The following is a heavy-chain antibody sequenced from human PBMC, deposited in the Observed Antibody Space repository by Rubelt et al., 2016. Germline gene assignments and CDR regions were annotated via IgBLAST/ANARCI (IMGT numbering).Heavy chain of an antibody. CDR3: ARHGELLWFGESSDDY. CDR1: GYSFTSYW. J-gene: IGHJ4*02. CDR2: IYPGDYDT. Sequence: EVQLVQSGPEVKKPGESLKISCKSSGYSFTSYWIGWVRQLPGKGLEWMGIIYPGDYDTRYSPAVQGQVTNSDDKSISNAYLQWSSLKASDTAMYYCARHGELLWFGESSDDYWGQGTLVTVSS. V-gene: IGHV5-51*01. D-gene: IGHD3-10*01.